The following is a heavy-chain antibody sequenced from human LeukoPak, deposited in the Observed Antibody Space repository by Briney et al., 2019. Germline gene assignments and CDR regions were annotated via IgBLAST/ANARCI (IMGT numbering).Heavy chain of an antibody. CDR3: ARRTGSSGFDS. CDR2: ISDNSIFI. Sequence: PGGSLRLSCAASGFTFSDYSMNWVRQAPGKGLEWVSSISDNSIFIYYADSFKGRFTISRDNAKNLVFLQMNRLSAEDTAVYYCARRTGSSGFDSWGHGTLVTVSS. D-gene: IGHD3-22*01. CDR1: GFTFSDYS. V-gene: IGHV3-21*01. J-gene: IGHJ4*01.